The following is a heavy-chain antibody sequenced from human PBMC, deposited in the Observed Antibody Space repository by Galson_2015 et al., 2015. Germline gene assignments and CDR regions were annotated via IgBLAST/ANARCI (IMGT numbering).Heavy chain of an antibody. CDR2: IPYDGSNK. J-gene: IGHJ3*02. Sequence: SLRLSCAASGFTFSSYAMHWVRQAPGKGLEWVAVIPYDGSNKYYADSVKGRFTISRDNSKNTLYLQMNSLRAEDTAVYYCARGYYYYDSSGYSHSAFDIWGQGTMVTVSS. V-gene: IGHV3-30-3*01. CDR3: ARGYYYYDSSGYSHSAFDI. CDR1: GFTFSSYA. D-gene: IGHD3-22*01.